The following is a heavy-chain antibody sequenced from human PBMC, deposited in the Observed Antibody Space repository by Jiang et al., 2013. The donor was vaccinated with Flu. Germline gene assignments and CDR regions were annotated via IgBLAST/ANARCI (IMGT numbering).Heavy chain of an antibody. CDR1: GDSVFSNSAA. CDR3: AVQHPGDY. Sequence: QTLSLTCDISGDSVFSNSAAWNWIRQSPSRGLEWLGRTYYRSKWFNHYAVSVKSRITISPDTSKNQFSLQLSSVTAADTAVYHCAVQHPGDYWGQGTLVTVSS. J-gene: IGHJ4*02. V-gene: IGHV6-1*01. CDR2: TYYRSKWFN. D-gene: IGHD2-2*01.